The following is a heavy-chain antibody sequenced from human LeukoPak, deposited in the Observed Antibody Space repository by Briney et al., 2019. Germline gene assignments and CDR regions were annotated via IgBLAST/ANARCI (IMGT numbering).Heavy chain of an antibody. V-gene: IGHV4-59*08. Sequence: SETLSLTCTVSGGSVSSYSWSWSRQPPGKGLEWIGYFYYSGSTNYNPSLKSRVTISVDTSKSQFSLKLTSVTTADTAVYYCARTRSQGIAAQYFDYWGQGTLVTVSS. D-gene: IGHD6-13*01. J-gene: IGHJ4*02. CDR2: FYYSGST. CDR3: ARTRSQGIAAQYFDY. CDR1: GGSVSSYS.